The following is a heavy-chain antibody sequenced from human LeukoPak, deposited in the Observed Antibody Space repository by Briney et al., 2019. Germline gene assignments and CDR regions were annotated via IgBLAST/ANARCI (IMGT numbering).Heavy chain of an antibody. D-gene: IGHD3-10*01. J-gene: IGHJ4*02. CDR3: GRGMRDYYGLDY. V-gene: IGHV3-23*01. CDR2: ISDSGRT. CDR1: GFTFSNYA. Sequence: PGGSLRLSCAASGFTFSNYAMSWVRQAPGKGLEWVSAISDSGRTYYADFVKGRFTISRDNSKNTLYLHMNSLTVEDTAVYYCGRGMRDYYGLDYWGQGILVTVSS.